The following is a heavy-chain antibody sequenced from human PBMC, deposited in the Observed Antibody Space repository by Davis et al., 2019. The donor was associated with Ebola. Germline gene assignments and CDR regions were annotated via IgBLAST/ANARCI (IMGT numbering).Heavy chain of an antibody. CDR1: GYTLTELS. Sequence: ASVKVSCKVSGYTLTELSMHWVRQAPGKGLEWMGGFDPEDGETIYAQKFQGRVTMTEDTSTDTAYMELSSLRSEDTAVYYCAKSHGYCSGGNCYGYYYYGMDVWGQGTTVTVSS. CDR2: FDPEDGET. J-gene: IGHJ6*02. D-gene: IGHD2-15*01. CDR3: AKSHGYCSGGNCYGYYYYGMDV. V-gene: IGHV1-24*01.